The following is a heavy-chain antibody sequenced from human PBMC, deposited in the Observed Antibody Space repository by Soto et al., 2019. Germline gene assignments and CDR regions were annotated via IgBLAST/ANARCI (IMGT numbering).Heavy chain of an antibody. V-gene: IGHV4-39*01. CDR2: IYSSENT. D-gene: IGHD2-2*03. Sequence: SEALSLTCTVSGSSVSSSSYSWAWISQSPGKGLEWIGTIYSSENTYYNPSLLSRVTISVDTSKNEFSLRLSSVTTADTAVYYCARLNGYCISTNCHGYYGMDVWGQGTTVT. CDR3: ARLNGYCISTNCHGYYGMDV. J-gene: IGHJ6*02. CDR1: GSSVSSSSYS.